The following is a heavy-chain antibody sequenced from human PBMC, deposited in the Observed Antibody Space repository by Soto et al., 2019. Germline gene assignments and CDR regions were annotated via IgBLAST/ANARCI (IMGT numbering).Heavy chain of an antibody. CDR3: ARDFTYYYCYGMDV. CDR1: GFTFSSYS. J-gene: IGHJ6*02. Sequence: EVQLVESGGGLVKPGGSLRLSCAASGFTFSSYSMNWVRQAPGKGLEWVSSISSSSSYIYYADSVKGRFTISRDNAKNSLYLQMNSLRAEDTAVYYCARDFTYYYCYGMDVWGQGTTVTVSS. D-gene: IGHD3-16*01. V-gene: IGHV3-21*01. CDR2: ISSSSSYI.